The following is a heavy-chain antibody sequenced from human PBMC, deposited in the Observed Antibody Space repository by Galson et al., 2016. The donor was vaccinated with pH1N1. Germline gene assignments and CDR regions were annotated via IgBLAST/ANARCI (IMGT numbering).Heavy chain of an antibody. CDR2: IHSSGSS. CDR3: ASRGSSFWVF. J-gene: IGHJ4*02. V-gene: IGHV4-39*01. Sequence: ETLSLTCTVSGASVTSRSHYWDWIRQPPGKGLEWLGNIHSSGSSYYNPSLKSRVSISVDTSKNQFSLHVRSVTAADTAVYYCASRGSSFWVFWGQGTLATVSS. D-gene: IGHD6-13*01. CDR1: GASVTSRSHY.